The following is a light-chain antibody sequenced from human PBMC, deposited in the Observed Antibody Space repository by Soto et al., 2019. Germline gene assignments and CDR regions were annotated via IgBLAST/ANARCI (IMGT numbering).Light chain of an antibody. V-gene: IGKV3-20*01. CDR1: QSVTNSY. CDR3: HQYGSSPGT. Sequence: ETLLTQSPGTLSLSKGERATLSCRASQSVTNSYLAWYQQKPGQAPRLLFFGASIRDSGIPDRFSGSGSGTDFTLTIDRLQPEDCAVYYCHQYGSSPGTFGQGTKVDIK. CDR2: GAS. J-gene: IGKJ1*01.